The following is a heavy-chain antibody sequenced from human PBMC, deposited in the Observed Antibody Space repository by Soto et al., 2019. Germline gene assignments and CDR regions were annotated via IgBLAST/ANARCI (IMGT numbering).Heavy chain of an antibody. CDR2: IYDTESA. V-gene: IGHV4-31*03. D-gene: IGHD6-6*01. Sequence: TLSLTCSVSGESISSGGYYWSWFRHLPGKGLEWIGYIYDTESAYYNPSLKSRVSISMDTSENHFAMRLTSVTAADSAVYYCARASSSSSAADYWGQGLQVTVS. CDR1: GESISSGGYY. J-gene: IGHJ4*02. CDR3: ARASSSSSAADY.